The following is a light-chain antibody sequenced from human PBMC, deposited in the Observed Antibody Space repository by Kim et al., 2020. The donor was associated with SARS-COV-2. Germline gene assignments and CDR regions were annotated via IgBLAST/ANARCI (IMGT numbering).Light chain of an antibody. J-gene: IGKJ1*01. V-gene: IGKV1-17*03. CDR1: QGISSR. CDR2: AAS. Sequence: DIQMTQSPSAMSASVGDRVTITCRASQGISSRLAWFQQKPGKVPERLIYAASRLQSGVPSRFSGGGSGTEFTLTISSLQPEDSATYYCLQHRSYPWTSGQGTKVDI. CDR3: LQHRSYPWT.